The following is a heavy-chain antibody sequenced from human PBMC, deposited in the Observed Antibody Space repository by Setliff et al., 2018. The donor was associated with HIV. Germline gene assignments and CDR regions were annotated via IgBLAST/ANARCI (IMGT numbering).Heavy chain of an antibody. D-gene: IGHD2-21*01. CDR3: ARYHIGGIQYFQH. CDR1: GASISTGEYY. CDR2: IYHTGGT. V-gene: IGHV4-30-4*01. Sequence: TLSLTCSVSGASISTGEYYWSWVRQYPGRGLEWIGYIYHTGGTSYNPSLRSRLSVSLDTSRNQFSLKLTSVTAADTAIYYCARYHIGGIQYFQHWGQGALVTVSS. J-gene: IGHJ1*01.